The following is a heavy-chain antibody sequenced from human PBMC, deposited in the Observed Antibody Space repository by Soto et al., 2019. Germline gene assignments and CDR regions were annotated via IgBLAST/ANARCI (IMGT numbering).Heavy chain of an antibody. CDR2: IYWDDDK. V-gene: IGHV2-5*02. CDR1: GFSPSTSGVG. CDR3: AHLVRTSTFDY. D-gene: IGHD2-2*01. J-gene: IGHJ4*02. Sequence: QITLKESGPTLVKPTQTLTLTCTFSGFSPSTSGVGLGWIRQPPGKALEWLALIYWDDDKRYSPSLKSRLTITKATSKNQVALTMTNMDPVDTATYYCAHLVRTSTFDYWGQGTLVTVSS.